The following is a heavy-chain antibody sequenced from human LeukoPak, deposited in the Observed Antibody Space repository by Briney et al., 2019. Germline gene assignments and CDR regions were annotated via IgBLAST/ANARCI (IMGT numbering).Heavy chain of an antibody. D-gene: IGHD6-19*01. CDR3: ARQFSSGWYYFDY. Sequence: GGSLRLSCAASGFTVSSNYMSWVRQAPGKGLEWGSVIYSGGSTYYADSVKGRFTISRDNSKNTMYLQMNSLRAEDTAVYYCARQFSSGWYYFDYWGQGTLVTVSS. J-gene: IGHJ4*02. CDR2: IYSGGST. V-gene: IGHV3-66*04. CDR1: GFTVSSNY.